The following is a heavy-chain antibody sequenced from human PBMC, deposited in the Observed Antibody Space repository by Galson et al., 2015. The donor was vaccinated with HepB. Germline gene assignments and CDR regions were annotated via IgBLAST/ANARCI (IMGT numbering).Heavy chain of an antibody. CDR1: GFTFSSYR. J-gene: IGHJ6*02. Sequence: SLRLSSAAPGFTFSSYRMSWVRQAQRKGLEWMANINQDGSEKYYVDSVKGRFTNSRDNVKNSLYLQMSSLRAEDTAVYYCARLPSSGSSWQGNYYYYGMDVWGQGTTVTVSS. D-gene: IGHD6-13*01. CDR3: ARLPSSGSSWQGNYYYYGMDV. V-gene: IGHV3-7*03. CDR2: INQDGSEK.